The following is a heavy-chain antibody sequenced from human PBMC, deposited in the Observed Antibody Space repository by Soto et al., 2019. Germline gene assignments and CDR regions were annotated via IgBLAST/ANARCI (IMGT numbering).Heavy chain of an antibody. D-gene: IGHD5-18*01. Sequence: SVKVSCKASGGTFSSYAISWVRQAPGQGLEWMGGIIPIFGTANYAQKFQGRVTMTGDTSTSTVYMELSSLRAEDTAVYYCAKVMVKNWFDPWGQGTLVTVSS. V-gene: IGHV1-69*06. CDR3: AKVMVKNWFDP. J-gene: IGHJ5*02. CDR1: GGTFSSYA. CDR2: IIPIFGTA.